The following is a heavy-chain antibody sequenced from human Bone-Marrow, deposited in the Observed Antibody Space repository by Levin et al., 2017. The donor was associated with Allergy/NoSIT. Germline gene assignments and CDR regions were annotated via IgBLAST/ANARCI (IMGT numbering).Heavy chain of an antibody. D-gene: IGHD3-22*01. J-gene: IGHJ5*02. CDR2: ISSRGSTI. CDR1: GFIFSDYY. Sequence: NPGESLKISCAASGFIFSDYYMSWIRQAPGKGLEWVSYISSRGSTIHYADSVKGRFAITRDNAKNSLYLEMNSLRAEDTAIYYCARDQHESHDYYDSSGLIRWFDPWGQGTVVTVSS. CDR3: ARDQHESHDYYDSSGLIRWFDP. V-gene: IGHV3-11*01.